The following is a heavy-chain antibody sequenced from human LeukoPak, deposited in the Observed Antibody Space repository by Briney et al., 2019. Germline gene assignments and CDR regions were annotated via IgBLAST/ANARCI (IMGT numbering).Heavy chain of an antibody. CDR3: ARDTYYYYYMDV. Sequence: SETLSLTCTVSGGSISSSSYYWGWIRQPPGKGLEWIGSIYYSGSTYYNPSLKSRVTISVDTSKNQFSLKLSSVTAADTAVYYCARDTYYYYYMDVWGKGTTVTVSS. J-gene: IGHJ6*03. CDR1: GGSISSSSYY. V-gene: IGHV4-39*07. CDR2: IYYSGST.